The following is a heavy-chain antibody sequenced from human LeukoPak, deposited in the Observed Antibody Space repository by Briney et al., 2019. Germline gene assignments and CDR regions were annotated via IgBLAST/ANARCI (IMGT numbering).Heavy chain of an antibody. V-gene: IGHV3-7*01. Sequence: GGSLRLSCAASRFTFSSYWMSWVRQAPGKGLEWVANINQDGSEKYYVDSVKGRFTISRDNAKNSLYLQVNSLRAEDTAVYYCAREGCSGGSCYHNWFDPWGQGTLVTVSS. CDR1: RFTFSSYW. CDR3: AREGCSGGSCYHNWFDP. J-gene: IGHJ5*02. CDR2: INQDGSEK. D-gene: IGHD2-15*01.